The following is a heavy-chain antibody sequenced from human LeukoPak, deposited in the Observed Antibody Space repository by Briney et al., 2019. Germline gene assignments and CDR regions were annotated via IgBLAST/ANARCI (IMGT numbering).Heavy chain of an antibody. CDR2: ISGSGGST. J-gene: IGHJ4*02. CDR1: GFTFSSYA. V-gene: IGHV3-23*01. Sequence: GGSLRLSCAASGFTFSSYAISWVRQAPGKGLESVSAISGSGGSTYYADSVKGRFTISRDNSKNTLYLQMNSLRAEDTAVYYCAKAKKYCSGGSCYYFDYWGQGTLVTVSS. CDR3: AKAKKYCSGGSCYYFDY. D-gene: IGHD2-15*01.